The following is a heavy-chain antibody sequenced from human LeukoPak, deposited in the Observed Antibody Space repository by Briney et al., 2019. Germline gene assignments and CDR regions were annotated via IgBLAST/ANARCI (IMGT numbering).Heavy chain of an antibody. V-gene: IGHV3-7*01. Sequence: GGSLRLSFAASGFTFSSYWMSWVRQAPGKGLEWVANIKQDGSEKYYVDSVKGRFTISRDNAKNSLYLQMNSLRAEDTAVYYCARDNVVVPAAILDYYYYMDVWGKGTTVTVSS. CDR3: ARDNVVVPAAILDYYYYMDV. CDR1: GFTFSSYW. D-gene: IGHD2-2*02. J-gene: IGHJ6*03. CDR2: IKQDGSEK.